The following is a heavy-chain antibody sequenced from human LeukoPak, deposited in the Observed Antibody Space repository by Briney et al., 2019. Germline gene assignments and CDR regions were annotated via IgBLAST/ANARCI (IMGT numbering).Heavy chain of an antibody. V-gene: IGHV3-23*01. Sequence: PGGSLRLSCAASGFTFSSYAMSWVRQAPGKGLEWVSAISGSGGSTYYADSVKGRFTISRDNSKNTLYLQMNSLRAEDTAVYHCANFARGSYSYDYWGQGTLVTVSS. J-gene: IGHJ4*02. D-gene: IGHD1-26*01. CDR3: ANFARGSYSYDY. CDR1: GFTFSSYA. CDR2: ISGSGGST.